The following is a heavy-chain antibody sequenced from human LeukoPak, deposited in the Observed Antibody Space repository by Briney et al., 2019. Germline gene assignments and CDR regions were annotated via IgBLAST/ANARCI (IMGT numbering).Heavy chain of an antibody. J-gene: IGHJ4*02. CDR1: GFTFSNYD. Sequence: GGSQRLSCAASGFTFSNYDMSWVRQAPGKGLEWVSGISGSGGSTYHADSVKGRFTISRDNSKNTLYLQMNSLRAEDTAVYYCAKELDSSGYFDYWGQGTLVTVSS. D-gene: IGHD3-22*01. V-gene: IGHV3-23*01. CDR2: ISGSGGST. CDR3: AKELDSSGYFDY.